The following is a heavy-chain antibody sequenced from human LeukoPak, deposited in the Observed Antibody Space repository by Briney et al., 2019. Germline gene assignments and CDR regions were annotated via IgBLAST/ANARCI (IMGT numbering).Heavy chain of an antibody. CDR3: AREQQLVLY. Sequence: GGSLRLSCAASGFTFSSYGMHWVRQAPGKGLEWMAVIWYDGSNKYYADSVKGRFTISRDNSKNTLYLQMNSLRAEDTAVYYCAREQQLVLYWGQGTLVTVSS. J-gene: IGHJ4*02. V-gene: IGHV3-33*01. D-gene: IGHD6-13*01. CDR1: GFTFSSYG. CDR2: IWYDGSNK.